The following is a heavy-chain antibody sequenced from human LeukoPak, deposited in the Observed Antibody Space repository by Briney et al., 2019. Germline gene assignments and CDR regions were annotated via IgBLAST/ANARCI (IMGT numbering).Heavy chain of an antibody. CDR1: GFTFSTYG. CDR2: ISYDGSNK. V-gene: IGHV3-30*18. Sequence: GGSLRLSCAASGFTFSTYGTHWVRQAPGKGLEWVAVISYDGSNKYYADSVKGRFTISRDNSKNTLYLQMNSLRAEDTAVYYCANLNGGRGDIFDYWGQGTLVTVSS. D-gene: IGHD2-15*01. CDR3: ANLNGGRGDIFDY. J-gene: IGHJ4*02.